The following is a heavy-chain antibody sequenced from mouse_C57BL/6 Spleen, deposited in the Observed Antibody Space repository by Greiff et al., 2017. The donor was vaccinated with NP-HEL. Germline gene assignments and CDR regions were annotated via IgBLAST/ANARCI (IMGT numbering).Heavy chain of an antibody. CDR1: GYTFTDYE. D-gene: IGHD2-9*01. CDR2: IDPETGGT. J-gene: IGHJ3*01. Sequence: VQLQQSGAELVRPGASVTLSCKASGYTFTDYEMHWVKQTPVHGLEWIGAIDPETGGTAYNQKFKGKAILTADKSSSTAYMELRSLTSEDSAVYYCTRGPCYGYDVAWFAYWGQGTLVTVSA. V-gene: IGHV1-15*01. CDR3: TRGPCYGYDVAWFAY.